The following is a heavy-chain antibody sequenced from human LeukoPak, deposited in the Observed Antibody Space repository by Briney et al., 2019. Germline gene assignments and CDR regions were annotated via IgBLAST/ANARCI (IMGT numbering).Heavy chain of an antibody. CDR3: ARDRFSGSYPLDV. Sequence: PGGSLRLSCAASGFTFSSYAMHWVRQAPGKGLEWVAVISYDGSNKYYADSVKGRFTISRDNAKSSLYLQMNSLRAEDTAVYYCARDRFSGSYPLDVWGKGTTVTVSS. D-gene: IGHD1-26*01. V-gene: IGHV3-30*04. J-gene: IGHJ6*04. CDR1: GFTFSSYA. CDR2: ISYDGSNK.